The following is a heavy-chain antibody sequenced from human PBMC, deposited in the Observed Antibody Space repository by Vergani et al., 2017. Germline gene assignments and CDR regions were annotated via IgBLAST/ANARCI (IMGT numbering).Heavy chain of an antibody. J-gene: IGHJ4*02. CDR2: IHHSGSN. V-gene: IGHV4-34*01. CDR3: ARSLVQLSLYPEYYFDY. D-gene: IGHD3-16*02. Sequence: QVQLQQWGAGLLKPSETLSLTCAVYGGSFSGYYWSWIRQPPGKGLEWIGEIHHSGSNNYNPSLKSRVTISVDTSKNQFSLNLSSVTTADTAVYSCARSLVQLSLYPEYYFDYWDPGTLVTVSS. CDR1: GGSFSGYY.